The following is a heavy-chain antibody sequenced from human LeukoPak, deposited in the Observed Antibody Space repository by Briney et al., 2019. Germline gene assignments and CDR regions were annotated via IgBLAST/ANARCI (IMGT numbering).Heavy chain of an antibody. CDR1: GFTFSSYS. D-gene: IGHD6-6*01. J-gene: IGHJ4*02. V-gene: IGHV3-48*01. Sequence: GGSLRLSCAASGFTFSSYSMNWVRQAPGKGLEWVSYISSSSSTIYYADSVKGRFTISRDNAKNSLYLQMNSLRAEDTAVYYCATSIAARAVDYWGQGTLVTVSS. CDR3: ATSIAARAVDY. CDR2: ISSSSSTI.